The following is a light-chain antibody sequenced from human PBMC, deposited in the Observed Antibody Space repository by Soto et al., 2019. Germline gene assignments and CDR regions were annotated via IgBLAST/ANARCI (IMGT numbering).Light chain of an antibody. CDR2: GAS. CDR3: QQYNNWPPWT. Sequence: EIVMTQSPATLSVSPGERATLSCRASQSVSSNLAWYQQKPGQAPRLLIYGASTRATGIPARFSGSGSGTDFAPTISSLQSEDFAVYYCQQYNNWPPWTFGKGTKVEIK. V-gene: IGKV3-15*01. CDR1: QSVSSN. J-gene: IGKJ1*01.